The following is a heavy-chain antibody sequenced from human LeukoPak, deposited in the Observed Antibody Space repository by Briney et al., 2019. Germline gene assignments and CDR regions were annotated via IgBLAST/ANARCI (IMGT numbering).Heavy chain of an antibody. CDR1: GYTLTELS. CDR3: ATEPIVVVTLKRALDI. Sequence: ASVKVSCKVSGYTLTELSMHWVRQAPGKGLEWMGGFDPEDGETIYAQKFQGRVTMTEDTSTDTAYMELRRLNFEDTAVYYCATEPIVVVTLKRALDIWGQGTLVTVSS. J-gene: IGHJ3*02. D-gene: IGHD2-21*02. V-gene: IGHV1-24*01. CDR2: FDPEDGET.